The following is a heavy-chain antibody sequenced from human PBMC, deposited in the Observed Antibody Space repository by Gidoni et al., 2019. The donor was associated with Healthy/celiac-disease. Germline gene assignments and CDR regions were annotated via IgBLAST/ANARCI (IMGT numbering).Heavy chain of an antibody. CDR2: IIPILGIA. CDR1: GGTFSSYA. CDR3: ARGPPSFGVVTDYYYYGMDV. V-gene: IGHV1-69*04. J-gene: IGHJ6*02. D-gene: IGHD3-3*01. Sequence: QVQLVQSVAEVKKPGSSVEVSCKASGGTFSSYAISWVRQAPGQGLEWMGRIIPILGIANYAQKFQGRVTITADKSTSTAYMELSSLRSEDTAVYYCARGPPSFGVVTDYYYYGMDVWGQGTTVTVSS.